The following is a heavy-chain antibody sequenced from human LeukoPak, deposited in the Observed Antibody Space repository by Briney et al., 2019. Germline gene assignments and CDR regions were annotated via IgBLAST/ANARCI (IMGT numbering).Heavy chain of an antibody. CDR2: ISGSGGST. J-gene: IGHJ4*02. CDR3: AKGTVRSCSGPSCYPLDS. V-gene: IGHV3-23*01. D-gene: IGHD2-15*01. Sequence: GGSLRLSCAASGFTFSSYAMSWVRQAPGKGLEWVSAISGSGGSTYYADPVKGRFTISRDNSKNTVYLEMNSLRVEDTAVYYCAKGTVRSCSGPSCYPLDSWGQGTLVTVSS. CDR1: GFTFSSYA.